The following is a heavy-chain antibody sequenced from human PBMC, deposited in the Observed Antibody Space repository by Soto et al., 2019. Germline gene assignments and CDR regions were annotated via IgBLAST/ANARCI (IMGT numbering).Heavy chain of an antibody. CDR2: INHSGST. Sequence: SETLSLTCAVYGGSFSGYYWSWIRQPPGKGLEWIGEINHSGSTNYNPSLKSRVTISVDTSKNQFSLKLSSVTAADTAVYYCARLYCSGGSSPYYYYYYMDVWGKGTTVTVSS. CDR1: GGSFSGYY. J-gene: IGHJ6*03. D-gene: IGHD2-15*01. V-gene: IGHV4-34*01. CDR3: ARLYCSGGSSPYYYYYYMDV.